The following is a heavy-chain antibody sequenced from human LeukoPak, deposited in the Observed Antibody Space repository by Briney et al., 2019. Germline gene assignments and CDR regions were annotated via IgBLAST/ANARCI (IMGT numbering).Heavy chain of an antibody. Sequence: GGSLRLSCTGSGFTFGDYAMSWFRQAPGKGLEWVAVIWYDGSNKYYADSVKGRFTISRDNAKNSLYLQMNSLRAEDTAVYYCARVCYDILTGYSLGADYWGQGTLATVSS. J-gene: IGHJ4*02. V-gene: IGHV3-33*01. CDR2: IWYDGSNK. D-gene: IGHD3-9*01. CDR3: ARVCYDILTGYSLGADY. CDR1: GFTFGDYA.